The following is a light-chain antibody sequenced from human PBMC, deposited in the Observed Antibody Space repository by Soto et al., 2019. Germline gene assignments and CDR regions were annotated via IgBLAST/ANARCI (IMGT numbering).Light chain of an antibody. CDR2: FAS. V-gene: IGKV3-15*01. Sequence: EIVMTQSPGTLSVSPGERATLSCRASQNIINNLAWYQQKPGQAPRLLIFFASTRVTGIPARFSGSGSGTEFTLTINSLRSEDFAVYYCQQYFSWPRGTFGQGTKVDIK. CDR1: QNIINN. CDR3: QQYFSWPRGT. J-gene: IGKJ1*01.